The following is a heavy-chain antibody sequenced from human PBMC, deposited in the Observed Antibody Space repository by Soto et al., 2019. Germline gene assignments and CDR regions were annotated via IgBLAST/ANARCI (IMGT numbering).Heavy chain of an antibody. J-gene: IGHJ4*02. CDR1: GYIFTSYG. Sequence: QAHLVQSGPEVKKPGASVKVSCKGSGYIFTSYGIAWVRQAPGQGLEWMGWISAHNGNTEYAQKFQGRVTVTRDTSTSTAYLELMSLRSEDTALYYCARGRYGDYWGQGALVTVSS. D-gene: IGHD4-17*01. V-gene: IGHV1-18*01. CDR2: ISAHNGNT. CDR3: ARGRYGDY.